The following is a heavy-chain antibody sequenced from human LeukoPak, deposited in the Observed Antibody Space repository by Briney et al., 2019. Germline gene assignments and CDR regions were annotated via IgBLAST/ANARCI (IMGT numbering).Heavy chain of an antibody. CDR1: GYTFSDYT. CDR3: TRDLEY. Sequence: GGSLRLSCGASGYTFSDYTMNWVRQAPGKGPEWISYISSGGSVMHYADSVKGRFTISRDNVENSLYLQMNSLRVEDTAVYYCTRDLEYWGQGVLVTVST. V-gene: IGHV3-48*01. J-gene: IGHJ4*02. CDR2: ISSGGSVM.